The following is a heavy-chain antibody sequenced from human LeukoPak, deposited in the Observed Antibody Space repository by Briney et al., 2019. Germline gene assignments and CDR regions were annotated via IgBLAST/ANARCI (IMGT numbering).Heavy chain of an antibody. J-gene: IGHJ3*02. CDR3: ARTSIAARRANAFDI. D-gene: IGHD6-6*01. CDR2: IYHSGST. CDR1: GGSISSGGYS. V-gene: IGHV4-30-2*01. Sequence: SETPSLTCAVSGGSISSGGYSWNWIRQPPGKGLEWIGYIYHSGSTYYNPSLKSRVTISVDRSKNQFSLKLSSVTAADTAVYYCARTSIAARRANAFDIWGQGTMVTVSS.